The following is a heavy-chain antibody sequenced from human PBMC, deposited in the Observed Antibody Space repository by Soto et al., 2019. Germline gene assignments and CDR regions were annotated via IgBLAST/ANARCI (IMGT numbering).Heavy chain of an antibody. CDR3: ASVVDTAMAFDY. D-gene: IGHD5-18*01. J-gene: IGHJ4*02. CDR2: IYYSGST. V-gene: IGHV4-31*03. Sequence: PSETLSLTCTVSGGSISSGDYYWSWIRQHPGKGLEWIGYIYYSGSTYYNPSLKSRVTISVDTSKNQFSLKLSSVTAADTAVYYCASVVDTAMAFDYWGQGTLVTVSS. CDR1: GGSISSGDYY.